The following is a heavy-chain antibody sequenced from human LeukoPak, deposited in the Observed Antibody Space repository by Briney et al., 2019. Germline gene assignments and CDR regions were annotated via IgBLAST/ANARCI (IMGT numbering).Heavy chain of an antibody. J-gene: IGHJ6*03. CDR3: ARTVVSAARPTYYYYYYYMDV. CDR1: GFTFSSYA. Sequence: GGSLRLSCAASGFTFSSYAMHWVRQAPGKGLEWVAVISYDGSNKYHADSVKGRFTISRDNSKNTLYQQMNSLRAEDTAVYYCARTVVSAARPTYYYYYYYMDVWGKGTTVTVSS. V-gene: IGHV3-30*01. CDR2: ISYDGSNK. D-gene: IGHD6-6*01.